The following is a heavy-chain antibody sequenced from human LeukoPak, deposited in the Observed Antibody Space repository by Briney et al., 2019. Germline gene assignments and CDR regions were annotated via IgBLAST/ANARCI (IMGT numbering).Heavy chain of an antibody. D-gene: IGHD1-26*01. CDR1: GFTLSSYG. CDR3: ARDLVVGTTDY. CDR2: IKPDGGEK. V-gene: IGHV3-7*01. Sequence: PGGSLRLSCAVSGFTLSSYGMSWVRQAPGKGLEWVANIKPDGGEKYYADSVKGRFTISRDNTKNSLYLQMNSLRAEDKSIYYCARDLVVGTTDYWGQGTLVTVSS. J-gene: IGHJ4*02.